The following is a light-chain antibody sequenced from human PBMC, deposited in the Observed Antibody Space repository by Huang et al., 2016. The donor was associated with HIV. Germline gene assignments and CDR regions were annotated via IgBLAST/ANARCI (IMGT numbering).Light chain of an antibody. V-gene: IGKV3-15*01. CDR1: QSVSSN. CDR3: QQYNNWPPMYT. Sequence: EIVMTQSPATLSVSPGERATLSCRASQSVSSNLAWYQQKPGQAPRLLIYDASTRATGIPARFSGSGSGTEFTLTSSRLQSEDFAVYFCQQYNNWPPMYTFGQGTKLEIK. CDR2: DAS. J-gene: IGKJ2*01.